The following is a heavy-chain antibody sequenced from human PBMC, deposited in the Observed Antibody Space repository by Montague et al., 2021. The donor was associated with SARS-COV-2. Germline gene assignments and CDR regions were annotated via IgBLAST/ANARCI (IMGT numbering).Heavy chain of an antibody. CDR3: SRTKDDYYDSSGPLDH. CDR2: IYKDGTT. CDR1: TFTASSNY. D-gene: IGHD3-22*01. J-gene: IGHJ4*02. V-gene: IGHV3-53*04. Sequence: SLRLSCAASTFTASSNYMSWVRQAPGKGLEWVSVIYKDGTTYYADSVKGRFTISRHNSKNTLFLQVNSLTAEDTAMYYCSRTKDDYYDSSGPLDHWGQGTLVTVSS.